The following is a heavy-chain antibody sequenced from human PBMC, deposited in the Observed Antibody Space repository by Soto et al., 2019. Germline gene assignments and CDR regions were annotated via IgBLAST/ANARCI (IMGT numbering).Heavy chain of an antibody. CDR3: ARGLVGYCSGGSCRRVWFDP. CDR1: GFTFSSYG. V-gene: IGHV3-33*01. J-gene: IGHJ5*02. D-gene: IGHD2-15*01. Sequence: QVQPVESGGGVVQPGRSLRLSCAASGFTFSSYGMHWVRQAPGKGLEWVAVIWYDGSNKYYADSVKGRFTISRDNSKNTLYLQMNSLRAEDTAVYYCARGLVGYCSGGSCRRVWFDPWGQGTLVTVSS. CDR2: IWYDGSNK.